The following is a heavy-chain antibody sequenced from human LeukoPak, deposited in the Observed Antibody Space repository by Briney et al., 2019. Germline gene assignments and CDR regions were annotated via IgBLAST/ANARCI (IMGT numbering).Heavy chain of an antibody. J-gene: IGHJ4*02. CDR3: ARDRYNWNKAQTLFDY. CDR2: INHSGST. D-gene: IGHD1/OR15-1a*01. Sequence: WETLSLTCAVYGGSFSGYYWSWIRQPPGKGLEWIGEINHSGSTNYNPSLKSRVTISVDTSKNQFSLKLSSVTAADTAVYYCARDRYNWNKAQTLFDYWGQGTLVTVSS. CDR1: GGSFSGYY. V-gene: IGHV4-34*01.